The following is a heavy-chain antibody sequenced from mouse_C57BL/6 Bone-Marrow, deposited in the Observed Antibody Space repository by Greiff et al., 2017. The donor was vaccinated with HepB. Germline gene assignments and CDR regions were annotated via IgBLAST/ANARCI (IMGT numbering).Heavy chain of an antibody. D-gene: IGHD4-1*02. CDR1: GFTFTDYY. J-gene: IGHJ2*01. CDR3: ARSSTGYFDY. Sequence: EVKLQESGGGLVQPGGSLSLSCAASGFTFTDYYMSWVRQPPGKALEWLGFIRNKANGYTTEYSASVKGRFTISRDNSQSILYLQMNALRAEDSATYYCARSSTGYFDYWGQGTTLTVSS. CDR2: IRNKANGYTT. V-gene: IGHV7-3*01.